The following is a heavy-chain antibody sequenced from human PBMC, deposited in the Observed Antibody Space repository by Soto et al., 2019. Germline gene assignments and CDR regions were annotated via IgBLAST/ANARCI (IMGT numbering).Heavy chain of an antibody. CDR1: GYTFTGYY. Sequence: QVQLVQSGAEVKKPGASVKVSCKASGYTFTGYYMHWVRQAPGQGLEWMGWINPNSGGTNYAQKFQGRVTITADESTSTAYMELSSLRSEDTAVYYCARGADGSGSYGLDWGQGTLVTVSS. J-gene: IGHJ4*02. CDR2: INPNSGGT. V-gene: IGHV1-2*02. D-gene: IGHD3-10*01. CDR3: ARGADGSGSYGLD.